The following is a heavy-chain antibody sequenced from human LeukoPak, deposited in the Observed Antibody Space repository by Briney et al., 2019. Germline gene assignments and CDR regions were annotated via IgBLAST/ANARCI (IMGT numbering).Heavy chain of an antibody. J-gene: IGHJ4*02. CDR1: GFTFDDYA. CDR3: AKDKGVLTGRYYFDY. V-gene: IGHV3-9*01. CDR2: ISWNSGSI. Sequence: GGSLRLSCAASGFTFDDYAMHWVRQAPGKGLEWVSGISWNSGSIGYADSVKGRFTISRDNAKNSLYLQMNRLRAEDTALYYCAKDKGVLTGRYYFDYWGQGTLVTVSS. D-gene: IGHD3-9*01.